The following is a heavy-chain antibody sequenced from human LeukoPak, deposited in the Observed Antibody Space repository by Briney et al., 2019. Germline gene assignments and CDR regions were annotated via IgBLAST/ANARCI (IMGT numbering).Heavy chain of an antibody. CDR1: GFIFSSYS. D-gene: IGHD5-18*01. V-gene: IGHV3-21*01. CDR2: ISSSSTYI. CDR3: ARHDIGGYSYAIDY. J-gene: IGHJ4*02. Sequence: PGGSLRLSCAASGFIFSSYSMNWVRQAPGKGLEWVSSISSSSTYIYYADSVKGRFTISRDNAKNSLYLQMNSLRAEDTAVYYCARHDIGGYSYAIDYWGQGTLVTVSS.